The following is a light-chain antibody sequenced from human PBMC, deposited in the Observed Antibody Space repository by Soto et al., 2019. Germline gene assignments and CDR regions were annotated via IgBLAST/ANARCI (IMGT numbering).Light chain of an antibody. CDR3: QQYGSSPAYT. V-gene: IGKV3-20*01. Sequence: EIVLTQSPGTLSLSPGERATLSCRASQSVSSSYLAWYQQKPGQAHRLLIYGASSRATGIPDRFSGSGSGTDFTLTISRLEPEDFAVYYCQQYGSSPAYTFGQGTKREIK. CDR2: GAS. J-gene: IGKJ2*01. CDR1: QSVSSSY.